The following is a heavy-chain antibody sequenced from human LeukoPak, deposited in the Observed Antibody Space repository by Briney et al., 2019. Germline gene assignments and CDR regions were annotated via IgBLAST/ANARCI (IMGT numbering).Heavy chain of an antibody. V-gene: IGHV1-69*04. CDR1: GGTFSSYT. CDR2: IVPILGIA. D-gene: IGHD2-2*02. CDR3: ARDQGYCSSTSCYNFDY. J-gene: IGHJ4*02. Sequence: SVKVSCKASGGTFSSYTISWVRQAPGQGLEWMGRIVPILGIANYAQKFQGRVTITADKSTSTAYMELSSLRSEDTAVYYCARDQGYCSSTSCYNFDYWGQGTLVTVSS.